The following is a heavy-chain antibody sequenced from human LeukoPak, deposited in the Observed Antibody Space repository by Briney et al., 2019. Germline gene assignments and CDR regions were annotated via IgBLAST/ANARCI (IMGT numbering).Heavy chain of an antibody. V-gene: IGHV3-7*03. CDR1: GFTFNTYT. J-gene: IGHJ4*02. CDR3: ARIGYSSSSLDF. D-gene: IGHD6-6*01. CDR2: IKQDGSVK. Sequence: GGSLRLSCAASGFTFNTYTMNWVRQAPGKGLEWVANIKQDGSVKYYVDSVKGRFTISRDNSKNSVYLQMISLRAEDTAVYKCARIGYSSSSLDFWGRGTLVTVSS.